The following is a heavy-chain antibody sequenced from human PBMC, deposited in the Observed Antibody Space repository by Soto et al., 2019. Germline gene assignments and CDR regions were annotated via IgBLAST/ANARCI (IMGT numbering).Heavy chain of an antibody. CDR2: IWYDGSNK. CDR1: GFTFSNYG. V-gene: IGHV3-33*01. CDR3: AAGEPLNY. J-gene: IGHJ4*02. D-gene: IGHD3-10*01. Sequence: GGSLRLSCAASGFTFSNYGMHWVRQAPGKGLEWVAIIWYDGSNKYYADSVKGRFTISRDNSKNNMYLHMNSLGADDTAMYYCAAGEPLNYRGQGTMVPLYS.